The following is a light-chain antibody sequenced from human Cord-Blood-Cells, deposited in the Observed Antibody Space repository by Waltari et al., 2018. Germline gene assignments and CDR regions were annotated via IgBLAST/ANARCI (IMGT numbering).Light chain of an antibody. CDR2: AAS. J-gene: IGKJ2*01. CDR1: HSISSY. CDR3: QQSYSTPRT. V-gene: IGKV1-39*01. Sequence: DIQMTQSPSSLSASVGHSATITCRASHSISSYLNWYQQKPGKAHKLLIYAASSLQSGVPSRFSGSGSGTDVTLTISSLQPEDFATYDCQQSYSTPRTFSQGTKLEIK.